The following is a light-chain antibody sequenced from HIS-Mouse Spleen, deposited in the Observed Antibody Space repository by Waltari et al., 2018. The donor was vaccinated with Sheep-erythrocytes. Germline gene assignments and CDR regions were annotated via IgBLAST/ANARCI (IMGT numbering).Light chain of an antibody. J-gene: IGLJ3*02. CDR2: EGS. CDR1: SSDVGSYNL. Sequence: QSALTQPASVSGSHGQSIPISCTGTSSDVGSYNLFPWYQQHPGKAPKLMIYEGSKRPSGVSNRFSGSKSGNTASLTISGLQAEDEADYYCCSYAGSSTPWVFGGGTKLTVL. V-gene: IGLV2-23*01. CDR3: CSYAGSSTPWV.